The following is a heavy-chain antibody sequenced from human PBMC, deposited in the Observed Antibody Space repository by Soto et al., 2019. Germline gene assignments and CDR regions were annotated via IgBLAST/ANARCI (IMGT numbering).Heavy chain of an antibody. V-gene: IGHV3-33*03. D-gene: IGHD2-15*01. J-gene: IGHJ3*02. CDR1: GFTFSNYG. CDR3: ARLYCSAASCYSVGGFEI. CDR2: IWFDGSEK. Sequence: QVQLVESGGDVVQPGTSLRLSCAASGFTFSNYGMHWVRQAPGKGLEWVALIWFDGSEKYYVESVKGRFTISRDNSRNTLYLQMNSLRAEDTAVYYCARLYCSAASCYSVGGFEIRGQGTMVTVSS.